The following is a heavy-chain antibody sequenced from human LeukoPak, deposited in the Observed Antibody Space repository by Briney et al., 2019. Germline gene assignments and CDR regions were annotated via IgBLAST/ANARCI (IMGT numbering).Heavy chain of an antibody. CDR1: GGSISGYY. D-gene: IGHD3-22*01. V-gene: IGHV4-59*01. Sequence: SETLSLTCTVSGGSISGYYWSWIRQPPGKGLEWIGYLHYSGSTNYNPSLKSRVTISVDTSKNQFYLKLSSVTAADTAVYYCARGYDGSGYYYRNWYFDLWGRGTLVTVSS. J-gene: IGHJ2*01. CDR3: ARGYDGSGYYYRNWYFDL. CDR2: LHYSGST.